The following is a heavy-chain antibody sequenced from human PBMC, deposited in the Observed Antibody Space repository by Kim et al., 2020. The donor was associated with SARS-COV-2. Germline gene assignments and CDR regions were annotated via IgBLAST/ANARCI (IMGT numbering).Heavy chain of an antibody. CDR1: GFTFSSNS. Sequence: GGSLRLSCAASGFTFSSNSMNWVRQAPGKGLEWVSSISSSSSNKYYADSVKRRFTITRDNAKNPLYQQKNSLRAEDTAEYYWARDSVPGGSSNHDNYDYG. J-gene: IGHJ6*01. V-gene: IGHV3-21*01. D-gene: IGHD6-13*01. CDR2: ISSSSSNK. CDR3: ARDSVPGGSSNHDNYDYG.